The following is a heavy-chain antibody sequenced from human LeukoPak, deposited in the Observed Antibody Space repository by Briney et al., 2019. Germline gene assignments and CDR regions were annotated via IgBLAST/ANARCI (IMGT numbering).Heavy chain of an antibody. CDR1: GGSMSSYY. V-gene: IGHV4-59*01. CDR3: ARANWYFDL. J-gene: IGHJ2*01. Sequence: SETLSLTCIVSGGSMSSYYWSWIRQPPGKGLEWIGYIFYSGRTSYNPSLKSRVTISVDTSKNQFSLKLSSVTAADTAVYYCARANWYFDLWGRGTLVTVSS. CDR2: IFYSGRT.